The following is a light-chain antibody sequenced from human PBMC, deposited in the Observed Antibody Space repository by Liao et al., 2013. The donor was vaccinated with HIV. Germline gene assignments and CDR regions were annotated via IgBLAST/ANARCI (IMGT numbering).Light chain of an antibody. V-gene: IGLV3-25*03. Sequence: SYELTQPPSMSVSPGQTARITCSGDILPKQYAYWYRQRPGQAPVLVMYKDTERPSGIPERFSGSSSGTTVTLTISGVQAEDEADYYCQAWDTITDNYVFGTGTEGHRP. CDR1: ILPKQY. CDR2: KDT. J-gene: IGLJ1*01. CDR3: QAWDTITDNYV.